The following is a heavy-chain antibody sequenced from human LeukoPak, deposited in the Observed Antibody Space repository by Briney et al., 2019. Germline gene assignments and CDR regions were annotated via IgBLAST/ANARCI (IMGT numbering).Heavy chain of an antibody. D-gene: IGHD2-15*01. CDR2: ISGSGGST. CDR3: AKGMEPLTEGYCSGGSCYSGEGNYYYYYYMDV. V-gene: IGHV3-23*01. CDR1: GSTFSSYA. J-gene: IGHJ6*03. Sequence: PGGSLRLSCAASGSTFSSYAMSWVRQAPGKGLEWVSAISGSGGSTYYADSVKGRFTISRDNSKNTLYLQMNSLRAEDTAVYYCAKGMEPLTEGYCSGGSCYSGEGNYYYYYYMDVWGKGTTVTVSS.